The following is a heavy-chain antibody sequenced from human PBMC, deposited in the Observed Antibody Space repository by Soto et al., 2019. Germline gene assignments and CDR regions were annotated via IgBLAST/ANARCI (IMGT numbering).Heavy chain of an antibody. J-gene: IGHJ4*02. CDR2: INSNGSST. V-gene: IGHV3-74*01. CDR3: ASSLLPGFDY. CDR1: GFTFSTYV. Sequence: GGSPSLSCAASGFTFSTYVMIWVRQAPGKGLEWVSRINSNGSSTSYADSVKGRFTISRDNAKNTLYLQMNSLRAEDTAVYYWASSLLPGFDYWGQGTLVTVSS.